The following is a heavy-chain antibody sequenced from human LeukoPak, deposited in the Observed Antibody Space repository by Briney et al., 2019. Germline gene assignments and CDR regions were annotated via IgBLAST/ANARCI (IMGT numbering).Heavy chain of an antibody. Sequence: SETLSLSCAVYGGSFSGYYWSWIRQPPGKGLEWIGEINHSGSTNYNPSLKSRVTISVDTSKNQFSLKLSSVTAADTAVYYCARSRHSSSWYYHYGMDVWGQGTTVTVSS. V-gene: IGHV4-34*01. CDR3: ARSRHSSSWYYHYGMDV. D-gene: IGHD6-13*01. CDR1: GGSFSGYY. CDR2: INHSGST. J-gene: IGHJ6*02.